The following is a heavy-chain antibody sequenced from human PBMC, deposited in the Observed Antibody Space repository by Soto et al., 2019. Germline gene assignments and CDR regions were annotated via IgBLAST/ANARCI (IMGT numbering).Heavy chain of an antibody. D-gene: IGHD5-18*01. V-gene: IGHV3-30*03. CDR2: ISYDGNNK. Sequence: PGGSLRLSCAASEFTFSNYAMHWVRQAPGKGLQWLAVISYDGNNKYYADSVEGRFTISRDNSKNTVYLQMNSLRLEDTAVYYYARRYGSCFDYWGQGTLVTVSS. J-gene: IGHJ4*01. CDR1: EFTFSNYA. CDR3: ARRYGSCFDY.